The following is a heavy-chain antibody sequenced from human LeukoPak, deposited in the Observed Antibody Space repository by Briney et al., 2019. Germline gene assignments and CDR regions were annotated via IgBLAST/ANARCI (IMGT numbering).Heavy chain of an antibody. J-gene: IGHJ4*02. CDR2: IYHSGST. V-gene: IGHV4-38-2*02. CDR3: ARDRSGYGDFDY. D-gene: IGHD5-12*01. Sequence: PSETLSLTCTVSGYSISSGYYWGWIRQPPGKGLEWIGSIYHSGSTYYNPSLKSRVTISVDTSKNQFSLKLSSVTAADTAVYYCARDRSGYGDFDYWGQGTLVTVSS. CDR1: GYSISSGYY.